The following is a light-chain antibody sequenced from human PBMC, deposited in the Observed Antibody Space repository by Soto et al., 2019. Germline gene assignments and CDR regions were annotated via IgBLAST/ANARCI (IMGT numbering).Light chain of an antibody. V-gene: IGKV3-15*01. CDR3: QQCNNWPLIT. CDR2: GAS. Sequence: EIVMSQSPAAVSVSTGERATLSCRASQSVRTSLAWYQRKSGQAPRLLIYGASTRATGTPARISGSGSGTEFTLTISSLQSEDSAVYYCQQCNNWPLITFGQGTRLEI. CDR1: QSVRTS. J-gene: IGKJ5*01.